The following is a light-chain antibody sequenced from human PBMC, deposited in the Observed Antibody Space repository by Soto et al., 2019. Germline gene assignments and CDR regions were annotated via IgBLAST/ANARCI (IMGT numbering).Light chain of an antibody. Sequence: EIVLTQSPGTLSLSPGERATLSCRASQSVSNNYLAWYQQKPGQAPRLLIFGASNRATGIPARFSGSGSGTDFTLTINSLEPDDFAVYYCQQRDSWPITFGQGTRLEI. CDR1: QSVSNNY. V-gene: IGKV3D-20*02. CDR3: QQRDSWPIT. CDR2: GAS. J-gene: IGKJ5*01.